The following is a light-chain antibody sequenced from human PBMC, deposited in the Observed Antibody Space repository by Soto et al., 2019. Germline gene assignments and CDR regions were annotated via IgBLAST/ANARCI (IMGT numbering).Light chain of an antibody. Sequence: DIQMTQSPPTLSASVGDRVTIACRASQSIRNYLAWYQQMPGKATKLLIYGASRLQSGVASRFSGRGSRTEFPRTISSLQPDDFATYFCQHHNRYSQPFGQGTKVELK. CDR1: QSIRNY. CDR2: GAS. J-gene: IGKJ1*01. CDR3: QHHNRYSQP. V-gene: IGKV1-5*01.